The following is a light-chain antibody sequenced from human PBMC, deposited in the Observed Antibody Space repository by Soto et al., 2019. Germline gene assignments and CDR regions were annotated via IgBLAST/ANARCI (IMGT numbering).Light chain of an antibody. V-gene: IGKV1-8*01. J-gene: IGKJ1*01. CDR2: AAY. Sequence: AIRMTQSPSSFFASTGDRVTITCRASQGIRSDLAWYQQKPEKTPKLLIYAAYSLQSGFRSRLSGSVSGTDCTLPISYLQTEDFATYSLQQYYSYPRTFGQRTKGELK. CDR3: QQYYSYPRT. CDR1: QGIRSD.